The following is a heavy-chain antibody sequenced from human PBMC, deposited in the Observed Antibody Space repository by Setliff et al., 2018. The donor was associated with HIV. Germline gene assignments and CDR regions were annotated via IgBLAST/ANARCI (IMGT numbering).Heavy chain of an antibody. CDR3: VREGAGPTDDAFDI. D-gene: IGHD4-17*01. CDR1: GYTFTSYY. CDR2: INPSGGT. V-gene: IGHV1-2*02. J-gene: IGHJ3*02. Sequence: ASVKVSCKASGYTFTSYYIHWVRQAPGQGLEWMGRINPSGGTKFTQKFQGRVTMTRDTSLSTAYMELSRLRSDDTAVYYCVREGAGPTDDAFDIWGQGTMVTVSS.